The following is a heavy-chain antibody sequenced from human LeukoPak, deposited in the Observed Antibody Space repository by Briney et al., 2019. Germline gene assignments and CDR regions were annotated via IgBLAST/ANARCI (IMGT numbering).Heavy chain of an antibody. Sequence: SETLSLTCTVSGGSISSHYWSWIRQLPGKGLEWIGYTYYSGSTNYNPSLKSRVTISVDTSKNQFSLKLSSVTAADTAVYYCARVRVEYDILTGYSPTTIDYWGQGTLVTVSS. J-gene: IGHJ4*02. CDR3: ARVRVEYDILTGYSPTTIDY. CDR1: GGSISSHY. CDR2: TYYSGST. V-gene: IGHV4-59*11. D-gene: IGHD3-9*01.